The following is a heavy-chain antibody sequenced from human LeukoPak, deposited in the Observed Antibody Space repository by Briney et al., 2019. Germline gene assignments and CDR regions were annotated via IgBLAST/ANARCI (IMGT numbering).Heavy chain of an antibody. CDR3: ARRNYGGNSGRYWYFDL. CDR2: IYHSGRT. CDR1: GGSMSSYY. Sequence: PSATPALPCSVSGGSMSSYYWSGGRQPPGKGLEGVGYIYHSGRTNYNPSLKNRVTISVDTSKNQFSLKLSSVTAADTAVYYCARRNYGGNSGRYWYFDLWGRGTLVTVSS. J-gene: IGHJ2*01. D-gene: IGHD3-10*01. V-gene: IGHV4-59*01.